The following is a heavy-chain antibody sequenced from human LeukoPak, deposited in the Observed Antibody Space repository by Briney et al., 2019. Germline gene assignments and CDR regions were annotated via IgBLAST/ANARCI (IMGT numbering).Heavy chain of an antibody. V-gene: IGHV5-51*01. CDR2: IYPGDSDT. D-gene: IGHD2-21*01. J-gene: IGHJ4*02. Sequence: GESLKISCKGSGYSFTSYWIGWVRQLPGKGLEWMGIIYPGDSDTRYSPSFRGQVTISADKSISTAYLQWSSLKASDTAMYYCARVFSIVAIDYWGQGTLVTVSS. CDR1: GYSFTSYW. CDR3: ARVFSIVAIDY.